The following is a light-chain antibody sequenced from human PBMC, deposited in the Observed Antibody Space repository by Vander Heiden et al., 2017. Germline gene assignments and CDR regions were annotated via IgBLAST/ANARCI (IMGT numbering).Light chain of an antibody. J-gene: IGKJ3*01. CDR2: DAS. CDR1: QSVSSY. Sequence: EIVLTQSPATLSLSPGERATLSCRASQSVSSYLAWYQQKPGQAPRLLIYDASNRATGIPARFSGSGYGTDFTLTISSREPEDFAVYYCQQHSNWPYVTFGHGTKVDIK. CDR3: QQHSNWPYVT. V-gene: IGKV3-11*01.